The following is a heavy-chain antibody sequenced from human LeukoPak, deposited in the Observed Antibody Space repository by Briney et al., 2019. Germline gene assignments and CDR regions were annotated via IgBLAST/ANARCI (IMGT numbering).Heavy chain of an antibody. Sequence: GGSLRLSCAASGFTFDDYAMHWFRQAPGKGLEWVSGISWNSGSIGYADSVKGRFTISRDNAKNSLYLQMNSLRAEDTALYYCAKGVYDFWSGYYGSVDYWGQGTLVTVSS. V-gene: IGHV3-9*01. J-gene: IGHJ4*02. CDR1: GFTFDDYA. CDR2: ISWNSGSI. CDR3: AKGVYDFWSGYYGSVDY. D-gene: IGHD3-3*01.